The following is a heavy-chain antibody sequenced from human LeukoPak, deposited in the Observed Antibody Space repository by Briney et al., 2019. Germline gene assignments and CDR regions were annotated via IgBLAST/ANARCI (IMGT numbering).Heavy chain of an antibody. V-gene: IGHV4-31*03. Sequence: SETLSLTCTISGASISTGGFYWTWIRQPPGEGLEWIGYIYYSGSTYYNPSLKSRVTISVDTSKNQFSLKLSSVTAADTAVYYCARRRPAHDAFDIWGQGTMVTVSS. CDR3: ARRRPAHDAFDI. CDR2: IYYSGST. J-gene: IGHJ3*02. CDR1: GASISTGGFY.